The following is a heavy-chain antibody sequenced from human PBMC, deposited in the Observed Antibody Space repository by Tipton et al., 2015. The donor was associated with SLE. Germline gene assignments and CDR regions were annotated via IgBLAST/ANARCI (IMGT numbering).Heavy chain of an antibody. CDR1: GGSLTGDY. D-gene: IGHD5-24*01. J-gene: IGHJ4*02. CDR3: ASVREGYNYDFDN. Sequence: GLVKPSETLSLDCSVSGGSLTGDYWSWVRQPPGKGLEWLGYVFYTGRTSYNPSLTSRVAISLDTSKNQFSLRLTSVTAADTAVYYCASVREGYNYDFDNWGQGTLVSVSP. V-gene: IGHV4-59*01. CDR2: VFYTGRT.